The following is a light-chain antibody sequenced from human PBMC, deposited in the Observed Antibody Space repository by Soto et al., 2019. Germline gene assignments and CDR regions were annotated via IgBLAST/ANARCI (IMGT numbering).Light chain of an antibody. CDR2: DAS. V-gene: IGKV1-5*01. CDR3: QQFRGT. CDR1: QSISSW. Sequence: DIQMTQPPSTLSASVGDRVTITCRASQSISSWLAWYQQKLGRAPRLLIYDASSLESGVPSRFSGSGYGTEFTLTISSLLPDDFATHYCQQFRGTFGQGTKVDIK. J-gene: IGKJ1*01.